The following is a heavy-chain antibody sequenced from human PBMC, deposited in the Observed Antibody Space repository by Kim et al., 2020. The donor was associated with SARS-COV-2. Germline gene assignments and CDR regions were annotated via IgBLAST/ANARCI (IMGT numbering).Heavy chain of an antibody. D-gene: IGHD2-2*01. CDR2: IYYSGST. CDR1: GGSISSGDYY. Sequence: SETLSLTCTVSGGSISSGDYYWSWIRQPPGKGLEWIGYIYYSGSTYYNPSLKSRVTISVDTSKNQFSLKLSSVTAADTAVYYCARGIVVVPAALDYWGQGTLVTVSS. J-gene: IGHJ4*02. V-gene: IGHV4-30-4*01. CDR3: ARGIVVVPAALDY.